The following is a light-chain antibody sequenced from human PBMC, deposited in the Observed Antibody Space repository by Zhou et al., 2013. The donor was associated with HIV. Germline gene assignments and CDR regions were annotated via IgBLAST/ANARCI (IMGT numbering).Light chain of an antibody. V-gene: IGKV1-9*01. CDR2: SAS. J-gene: IGKJ1*01. Sequence: DIQLTQSPSILPASVGDRVSITCRASQDINTDLAWYQKRPGKAPKLLIYSASTLQGGAPSRFSGSGSGTQLTLTISSLQPEDFATYYCQQLYTYPWTFGQGTKVEI. CDR1: QDINTD. CDR3: QQLYTYPWT.